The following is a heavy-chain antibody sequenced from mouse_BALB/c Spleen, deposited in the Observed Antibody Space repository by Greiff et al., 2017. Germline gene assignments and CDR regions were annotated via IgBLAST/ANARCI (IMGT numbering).Heavy chain of an antibody. CDR3: ARRGSLRLHYAMDY. J-gene: IGHJ4*01. CDR1: GYTFTDYA. Sequence: VQLQQSGAELVRPGVSVKISCKGSGYTFTDYAMHWVKQSHAKSLEWIGVISTYYGDASYNQKFKGKATMTVDKSSSTAYMELARLTSEDSAIYYCARRGSLRLHYAMDYWGQGTSVTVSS. V-gene: IGHV1S137*01. CDR2: ISTYYGDA. D-gene: IGHD1-2*01.